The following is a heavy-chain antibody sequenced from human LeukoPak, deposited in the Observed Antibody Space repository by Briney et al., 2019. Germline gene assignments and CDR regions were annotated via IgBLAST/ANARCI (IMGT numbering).Heavy chain of an antibody. Sequence: GASVKVSCKASGYTFINYYLLWIRQAPGQGLEWMGWINPNSGGTKYAQKFQGRVTMTRDTSISTAYMELNSLRSDDTAIYYCARLLSGAINFDYWGQGTLVTVSS. D-gene: IGHD2-21*01. J-gene: IGHJ4*02. CDR3: ARLLSGAINFDY. V-gene: IGHV1-2*02. CDR2: INPNSGGT. CDR1: GYTFINYY.